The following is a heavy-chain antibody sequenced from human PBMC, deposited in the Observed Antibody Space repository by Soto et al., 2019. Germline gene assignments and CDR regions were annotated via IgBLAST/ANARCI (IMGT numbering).Heavy chain of an antibody. CDR1: GFTFRRYS. J-gene: IGHJ2*01. Sequence: EVQLLESGGGLVQPGGSLRVSCAASGFTFRRYSRSWVRQVPGKGLEWVSSISGIGGDTYYADSVKGRFIISRDNSQNTLYLQMHSLRAEDTAVYYCAKLPGGKITMVRASLCWFDMWGRGTRVTVSS. CDR2: ISGIGGDT. CDR3: AKLPGGKITMVRASLCWFDM. V-gene: IGHV3-23*01. D-gene: IGHD3-10*01.